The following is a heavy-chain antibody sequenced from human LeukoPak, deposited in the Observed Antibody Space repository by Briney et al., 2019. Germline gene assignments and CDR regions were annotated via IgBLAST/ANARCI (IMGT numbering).Heavy chain of an antibody. Sequence: SETLSPTCTVSGGSISSSSYYWGWIRQPPGKGLEWIGSINYSGSTYHNPSLKSRVTISVDTSKNQFSLKVSSVTAADTAAYYCARHAEAGTTSCPLDYWGQGTLVTVSS. CDR1: GGSISSSSYY. D-gene: IGHD2-2*01. V-gene: IGHV4-39*01. J-gene: IGHJ4*02. CDR3: ARHAEAGTTSCPLDY. CDR2: INYSGST.